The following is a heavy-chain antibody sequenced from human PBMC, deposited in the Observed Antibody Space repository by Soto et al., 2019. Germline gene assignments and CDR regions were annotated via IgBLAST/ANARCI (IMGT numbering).Heavy chain of an antibody. D-gene: IGHD2-2*01. V-gene: IGHV4-30-4*01. CDR2: IYYSGST. J-gene: IGHJ5*02. Sequence: LSLPCTVSGDSVSSADYYWSWIRQPPGEGLEWIGHIYYSGSTYYTPSLRGRVTISVDTSKNQFSLNPNSVTAADTAVYYCVRDRGSSWMYKWFDPWGQGTQVTVSS. CDR3: VRDRGSSWMYKWFDP. CDR1: GDSVSSADYY.